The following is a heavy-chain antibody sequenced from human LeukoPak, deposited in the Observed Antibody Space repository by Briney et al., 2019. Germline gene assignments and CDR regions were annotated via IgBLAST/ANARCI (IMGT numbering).Heavy chain of an antibody. CDR1: GYTFTSYD. D-gene: IGHD2/OR15-2a*01. J-gene: IGHJ6*02. V-gene: IGHV1-8*01. CDR3: ARVFPRYYGMDV. CDR2: MNPNSGNT. Sequence: ASVKVSCKASGYTFTSYDINWVRQATGQGLEWMGWMNPNSGNTGYAQKFQGRVTMTRNTSISTAYMELSSLRSEDTAVYYCARVFPRYYGMDVWGQGTTVPVSS.